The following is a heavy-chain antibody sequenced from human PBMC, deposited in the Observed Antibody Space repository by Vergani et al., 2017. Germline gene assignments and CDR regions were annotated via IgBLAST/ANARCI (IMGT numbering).Heavy chain of an antibody. V-gene: IGHV3-23*01. J-gene: IGHJ4*02. CDR1: GFPFSGSY. CDR3: AKDYDSSGYLYFDY. D-gene: IGHD3-22*01. Sequence: EVQLLESGGGLLKPGESLRLSCAVSGFPFSGSYMTWVRQAPGKGLEWVSAISGSGGSTYYADSVKGRFTISRDNSKNTLYLQMNSLRAEDTAVYYCAKDYDSSGYLYFDYWGQGTLVTVSS. CDR2: ISGSGGST.